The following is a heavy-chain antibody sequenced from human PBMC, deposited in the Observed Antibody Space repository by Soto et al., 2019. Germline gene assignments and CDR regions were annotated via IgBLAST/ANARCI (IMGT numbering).Heavy chain of an antibody. CDR2: ISSDGNSE. CDR1: GFTFKNYP. CDR3: ATEDESSGRAGTFQN. J-gene: IGHJ1*01. Sequence: QVQLVESGGGVVQPGRSLRLSCAASGFTFKNYPMHWVRQAPGKGLEWVAGISSDGNSEHYPDSVKGRFTISRDNPKSTLHLQVNSLRDEDKAVYYCATEDESSGRAGTFQNWGQGTLVTVSS. V-gene: IGHV3-30-3*01. D-gene: IGHD3-22*01.